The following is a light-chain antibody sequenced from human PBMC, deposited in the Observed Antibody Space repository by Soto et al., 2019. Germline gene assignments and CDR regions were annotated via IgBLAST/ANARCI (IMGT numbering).Light chain of an antibody. V-gene: IGKV1-17*01. Sequence: DIQMTQSPSSLSASVGDRVTITCRARQGISNDLGWSQQKPAKAPERLIYAASSLQRGVPSRFSGSGSGTECTHTIGIRQAEDFATYYCLQYNTFQWPCGEGPEVEIK. J-gene: IGKJ1*01. CDR2: AAS. CDR3: LQYNTFQWP. CDR1: QGISND.